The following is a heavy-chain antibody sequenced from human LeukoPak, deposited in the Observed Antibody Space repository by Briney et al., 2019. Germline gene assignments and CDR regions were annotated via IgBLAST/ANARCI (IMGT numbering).Heavy chain of an antibody. CDR2: INRNRNT. J-gene: IGHJ2*01. D-gene: IGHD3-22*01. Sequence: SETLSLTCAVYGGSFTGYYWSWIRQPPGKGLEWIGEINRNRNTNYNPSLKSRVTMSVDTSKKQFSLNLSSVTAADTAVYYCARIVLPYYYDTTALKGYFDLWGRGTLVTVSS. V-gene: IGHV4-34*01. CDR3: ARIVLPYYYDTTALKGYFDL. CDR1: GGSFTGYY.